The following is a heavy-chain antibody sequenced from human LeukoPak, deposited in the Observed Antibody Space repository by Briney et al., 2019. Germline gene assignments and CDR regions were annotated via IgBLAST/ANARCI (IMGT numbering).Heavy chain of an antibody. V-gene: IGHV4-4*07. CDR3: ARDALSESFDY. Sequence: SETLSLTCTVSGGSISSYYWSWIRQPAGQGLEWTGRIYTSGSTNYNPSLKSRVTMSVDTSKNQFSLKLSSVTAADTAVYYCARDALSESFDYWGQGTLVTVSS. CDR2: IYTSGST. CDR1: GGSISSYY. D-gene: IGHD2-2*01. J-gene: IGHJ4*02.